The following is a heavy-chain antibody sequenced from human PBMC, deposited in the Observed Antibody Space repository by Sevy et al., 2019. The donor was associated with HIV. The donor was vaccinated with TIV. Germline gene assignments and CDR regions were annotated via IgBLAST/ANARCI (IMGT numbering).Heavy chain of an antibody. CDR3: ARDSSDKRWLKALGDTFDI. V-gene: IGHV1-2*02. J-gene: IGHJ3*02. CDR1: GYTFTGYY. Sequence: ASVKVSCKASGYTFTGYYMHWVRQAPGQGLEWMGWINPNSGGTNYAQKFQGRVTMTRDTSISTAYMELSRLRSDDTAVYYCARDSSDKRWLKALGDTFDIWGQGTMVTVSS. D-gene: IGHD6-19*01. CDR2: INPNSGGT.